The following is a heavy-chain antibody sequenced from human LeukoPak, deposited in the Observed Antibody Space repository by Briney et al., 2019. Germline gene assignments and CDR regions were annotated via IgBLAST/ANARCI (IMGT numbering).Heavy chain of an antibody. CDR2: MDYSGTT. D-gene: IGHD3-16*02. CDR3: ARMVHNFDDVWGGYRSTGFDY. CDR1: GASITSSSYY. J-gene: IGHJ4*02. V-gene: IGHV4-39*01. Sequence: SETLSLTCTVSGASITSSSYYWGWLRQAPGKGLDWIGNMDYSGTTYYSQYLNSRVIISVDTYKNKFSLELKAVTAADKDVYYCARMVHNFDDVWGGYRSTGFDYWGQGALVTVSS.